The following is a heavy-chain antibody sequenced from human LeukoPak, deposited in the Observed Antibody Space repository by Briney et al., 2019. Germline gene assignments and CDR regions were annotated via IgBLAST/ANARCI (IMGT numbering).Heavy chain of an antibody. V-gene: IGHV3-74*01. Sequence: GGSLRLSCAASGFTFSSYWMHWVRQAPGKGLVWVSRINSDGSSTSYADSVKGRFTISRDNAKNTLYLQMNSLRAEDTAVYYCARGARYRYYYGMDVWGKGTTVTVSS. CDR3: ARGARYRYYYGMDV. CDR2: INSDGSST. D-gene: IGHD2-2*02. J-gene: IGHJ6*04. CDR1: GFTFSSYW.